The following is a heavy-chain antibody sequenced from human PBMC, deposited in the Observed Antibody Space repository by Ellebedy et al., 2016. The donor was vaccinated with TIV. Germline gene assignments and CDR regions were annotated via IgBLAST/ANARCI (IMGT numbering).Heavy chain of an antibody. CDR1: GFTFSDYY. D-gene: IGHD5-24*01. Sequence: GESLKISXAASGFTFSDYYMSWIRQAPGKGLEWVSYISSSSSYTNYADSVKGRFTISRDNAKNSLYLQMNSLRAEDTAVYYCARVGDGYNYRRSPDYWGQGTLVTVSS. CDR3: ARVGDGYNYRRSPDY. CDR2: ISSSSSYT. V-gene: IGHV3-11*05. J-gene: IGHJ4*02.